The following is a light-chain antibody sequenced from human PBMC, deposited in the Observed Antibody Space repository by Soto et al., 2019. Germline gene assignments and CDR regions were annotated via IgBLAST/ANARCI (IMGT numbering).Light chain of an antibody. CDR2: EVS. V-gene: IGLV2-14*01. CDR3: SSFTSTSTFV. Sequence: QSVLTQPASVSGPPAQSLTISCTRTSNDVGGYNYVSWFQQHPGKAPQLLSFEVSNRPSGVSNRFSGSKSGNTASLTISGLQAEDEADYYCSSFTSTSTFVFGTGTKVTVL. J-gene: IGLJ1*01. CDR1: SNDVGGYNY.